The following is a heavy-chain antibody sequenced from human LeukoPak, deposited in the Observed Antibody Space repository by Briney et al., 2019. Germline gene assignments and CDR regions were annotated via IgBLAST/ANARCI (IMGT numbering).Heavy chain of an antibody. CDR3: ARLTFSSGWSGYFDY. CDR2: ISAYNGNT. J-gene: IGHJ4*02. CDR1: GYTFTSYG. V-gene: IGHV1-18*01. Sequence: ASVKVSCKASGYTFTSYGISWVRQAPGQGLEWMGWISAYNGNTNYAQKLQGRVTMTTDTSTSTAYMELRSLRSDDTAVYYCARLTFSSGWSGYFDYWGREPWSPSPQ. D-gene: IGHD6-19*01.